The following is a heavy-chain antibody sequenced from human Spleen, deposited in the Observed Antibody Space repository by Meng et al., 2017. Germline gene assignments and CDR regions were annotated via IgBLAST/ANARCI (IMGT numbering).Heavy chain of an antibody. CDR1: GFSLSTGGVG. CDR2: IYWDDDK. J-gene: IGHJ4*02. V-gene: IGHV2-5*02. Sequence: SGPTLVKPTQTVMLTCTFSGFSLSTGGVGVGWFRQPPGKALEWLALIYWDDDKRYSPSLETRLTITKDTSKNQVVLTMTNMDPVDTATYYCAHNARIAVASTFDYWGQGTLVTVSS. CDR3: AHNARIAVASTFDY. D-gene: IGHD6-19*01.